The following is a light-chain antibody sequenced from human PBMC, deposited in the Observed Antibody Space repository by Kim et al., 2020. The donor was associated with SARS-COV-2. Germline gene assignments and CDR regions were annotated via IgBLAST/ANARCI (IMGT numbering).Light chain of an antibody. J-gene: IGLJ2*01. CDR1: NIGSKS. CDR2: YDS. CDR3: QVWDSSSVV. V-gene: IGLV3-21*04. Sequence: SVAAGKTARITGGGNNIGSKSVHWYQQKPGQAPVLVIYYDSDRPSGIPERFSGSNSGNTATLTISRVEAGDEADYYCQVWDSSSVVFGGGTQLTVL.